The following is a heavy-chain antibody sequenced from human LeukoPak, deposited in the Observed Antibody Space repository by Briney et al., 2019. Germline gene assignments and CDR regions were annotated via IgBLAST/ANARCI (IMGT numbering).Heavy chain of an antibody. V-gene: IGHV3-21*01. J-gene: IGHJ2*01. D-gene: IGHD4-17*01. Sequence: GGSLRLSCAASGFTFSSYSMNWVRQAPGKGLEWVSSISSSSSYIYYADSVKGRFTISRDNAKNSLYLQMNSLRAEDTAVYYCAREMSDTVTWGWYFDLWGRGTLVTVSS. CDR2: ISSSSSYI. CDR1: GFTFSSYS. CDR3: AREMSDTVTWGWYFDL.